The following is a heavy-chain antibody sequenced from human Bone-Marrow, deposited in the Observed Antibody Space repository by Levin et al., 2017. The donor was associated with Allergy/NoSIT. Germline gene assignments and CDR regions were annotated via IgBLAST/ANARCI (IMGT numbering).Heavy chain of an antibody. D-gene: IGHD5-18*01. CDR3: ARSSGGYIPGYFDY. V-gene: IGHV3-21*01. CDR2: ISSSSSYI. CDR1: GFTFSSYS. Sequence: PGGSLRLSCAASGFTFSSYSMNWVRQAPGKGLEWVSSISSSSSYIYYADSVKGRFTISRDNAKNSLYLQMNSLRAEDTAVYYCARSSGGYIPGYFDYWGQGTLVTVSS. J-gene: IGHJ4*02.